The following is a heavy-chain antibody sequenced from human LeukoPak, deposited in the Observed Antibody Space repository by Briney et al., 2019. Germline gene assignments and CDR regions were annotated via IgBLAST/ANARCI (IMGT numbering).Heavy chain of an antibody. J-gene: IGHJ5*02. CDR2: IKSKTDGGTS. V-gene: IGHV3-15*01. D-gene: IGHD3-10*01. Sequence: AVTLSLSSAVSGFTFSNTWRYCVPHAPGKGRKWVGRIKSKTDGGTSDYAAPVTGRFTISRDDSKSTLYLQMDSLKAEDTGVYYCSTLWYGAWGEGTLVTVSS. CDR3: STLWYGA. CDR1: GFTFSNTW.